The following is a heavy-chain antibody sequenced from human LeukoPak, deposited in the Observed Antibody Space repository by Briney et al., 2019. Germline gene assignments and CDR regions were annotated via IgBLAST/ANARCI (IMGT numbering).Heavy chain of an antibody. CDR1: GGSISSYY. V-gene: IGHV4-4*07. J-gene: IGHJ4*02. CDR2: IYTSGST. D-gene: IGHD3-22*01. CDR3: ARDSRTPRSSDRNFDY. Sequence: IPSETLSLTCTVSGGSISSYYWSWIRQPAGKGLEWIGRIYTSGSTNYNPSLKSRVTMSVDTSKNQFSLKLSSVTAADTAVYYCARDSRTPRSSDRNFDYWGQGALVTVSS.